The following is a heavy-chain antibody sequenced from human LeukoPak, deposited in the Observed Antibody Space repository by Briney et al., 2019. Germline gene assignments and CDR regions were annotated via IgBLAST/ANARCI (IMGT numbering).Heavy chain of an antibody. CDR1: GLTVNNNY. J-gene: IGHJ4*02. CDR2: LYSDGDT. CDR3: TYGDYPLTC. D-gene: IGHD4-17*01. Sequence: GGSLRLSCAASGLTVNNNYWHWVRQPPGKGPEWISILYSDGDTKYADSVKGRFTFSRDSSRNTLYLQMNGLRAEDTAVYYCTYGDYPLTCWGQGTLVSVSS. V-gene: IGHV3-66*01.